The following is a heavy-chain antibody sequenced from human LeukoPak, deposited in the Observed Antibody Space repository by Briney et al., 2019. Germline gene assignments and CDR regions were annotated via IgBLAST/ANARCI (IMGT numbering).Heavy chain of an antibody. Sequence: PPGGSLRLSCAASGFTFSSSAMSWVRQAPGKGLEWVSAVTRSGDTTYYADSVKGRFTISRDNSKDTLYLQMNSLRAEDTAVYYRSKDRNQYFDPNFDSWGQGTLVTVSS. CDR1: GFTFSSSA. J-gene: IGHJ4*02. D-gene: IGHD3-9*01. CDR3: SKDRNQYFDPNFDS. V-gene: IGHV3-23*01. CDR2: VTRSGDTT.